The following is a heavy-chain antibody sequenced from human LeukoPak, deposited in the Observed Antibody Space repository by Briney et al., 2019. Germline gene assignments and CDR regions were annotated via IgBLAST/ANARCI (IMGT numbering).Heavy chain of an antibody. Sequence: GGSLRLSCAAYGFTFSNFGMYWVRQAPGKGLEWVAVISYDGSNKYCADSVKGRFTISRDNSKNTLYLQMNSLRLDDTAVYYCARDNGYSSGWSPYYFDYWGQGTLVTVSS. V-gene: IGHV3-30-3*01. CDR3: ARDNGYSSGWSPYYFDY. CDR1: GFTFSNFG. J-gene: IGHJ4*02. CDR2: ISYDGSNK. D-gene: IGHD6-19*01.